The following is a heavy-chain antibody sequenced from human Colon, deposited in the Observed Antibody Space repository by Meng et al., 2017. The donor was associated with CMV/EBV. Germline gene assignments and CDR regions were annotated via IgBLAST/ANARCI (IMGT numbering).Heavy chain of an antibody. CDR3: ARTLRNFWGGHSSADY. J-gene: IGHJ4*02. CDR1: GYTFINYG. Sequence: ASVKVSCKASGYTFINYGVNWVRQAPGQGLEWMGCISAFNGNTSYEQKLQGRVTMTTDTSTRTAYMELRSLRSDDTAVYYCARTLRNFWGGHSSADYWGQGTLVTVSS. V-gene: IGHV1-18*01. CDR2: ISAFNGNT. D-gene: IGHD3-3*01.